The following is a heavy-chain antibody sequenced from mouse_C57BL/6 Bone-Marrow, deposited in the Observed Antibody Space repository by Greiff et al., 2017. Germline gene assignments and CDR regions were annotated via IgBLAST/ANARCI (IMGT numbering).Heavy chain of an antibody. J-gene: IGHJ3*01. D-gene: IGHD1-1*01. V-gene: IGHV1-64*01. CDR1: GYPFTSYW. Sequence: QVQLQQPGAELVKPGASVKLSCKAYGYPFTSYWMHWVQQRPGQGLEWIGMIHPNSGSTKYNEKFKSKATLTVDKASSAAYSQISRMTYEDSAVYYCARPITTGFAYWGQGTLVTVSA. CDR3: ARPITTGFAY. CDR2: IHPNSGST.